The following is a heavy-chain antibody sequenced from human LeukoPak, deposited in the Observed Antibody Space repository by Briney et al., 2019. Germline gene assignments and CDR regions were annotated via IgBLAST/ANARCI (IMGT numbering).Heavy chain of an antibody. CDR1: GFTFSSYS. V-gene: IGHV3-48*02. CDR3: ARDGTSVWFGELFDY. CDR2: ISSSSSTI. D-gene: IGHD3-10*01. Sequence: PGGSLRLSCAASGFTFSSYSMNWVRQAPGKGLEWVSYISSSSSTIYYADSVKGRFTISRDNAKNSLYLQMNSLRDEDTAVYYCARDGTSVWFGELFDYWGPGTLVTVPS. J-gene: IGHJ4*02.